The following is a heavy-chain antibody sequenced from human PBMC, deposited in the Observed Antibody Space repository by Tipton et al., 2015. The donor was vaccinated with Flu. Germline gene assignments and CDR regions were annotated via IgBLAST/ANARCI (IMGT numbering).Heavy chain of an antibody. CDR2: IYTSGST. CDR1: GGSISSGSYY. Sequence: TLSLTCTVSGGSISSGSYYWSWIRQPAGKGLAWIGRIYTSGSTNYNPSLKSRVTISVDTSKTQFSLKLSSVTAADTAVYYSGRGQILAGCDPWGQGTRVTVSS. D-gene: IGHD2/OR15-2a*01. V-gene: IGHV4-61*02. CDR3: GRGQILAGCDP. J-gene: IGHJ5*02.